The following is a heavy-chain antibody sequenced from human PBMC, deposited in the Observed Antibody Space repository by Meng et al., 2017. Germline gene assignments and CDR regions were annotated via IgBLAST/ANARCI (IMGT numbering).Heavy chain of an antibody. CDR2: IIPIFGTA. D-gene: IGHD3-22*01. Sequence: SVKVSCKASGCTFSSYAISWVRQAPGQGLEWMGGIIPIFGTANYAQKFQGRVTITADESTSTAYMELSSLRSEDTAVYYCARVKTYYYDSSGYYGPYYYGMDVWGQGTTVTVSS. J-gene: IGHJ6*02. V-gene: IGHV1-69*13. CDR3: ARVKTYYYDSSGYYGPYYYGMDV. CDR1: GCTFSSYA.